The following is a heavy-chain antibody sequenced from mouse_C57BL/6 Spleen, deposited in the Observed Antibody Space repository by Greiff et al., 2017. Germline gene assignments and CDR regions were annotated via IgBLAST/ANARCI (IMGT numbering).Heavy chain of an antibody. CDR1: GYAFSSSW. CDR2: IYPGDGDT. J-gene: IGHJ1*03. D-gene: IGHD4-1*01. V-gene: IGHV1-82*01. CDR3: ARSKTGTEWYFDV. Sequence: QVQLQQSGPELVKPGASVKISCKASGYAFSSSWMNWVKQRPGKGLEWIGRIYPGDGDTNYNGKFKGKATLTADKSSSTAYMPLSSLTSEDSAVYFCARSKTGTEWYFDVWGTGTTVTVSS.